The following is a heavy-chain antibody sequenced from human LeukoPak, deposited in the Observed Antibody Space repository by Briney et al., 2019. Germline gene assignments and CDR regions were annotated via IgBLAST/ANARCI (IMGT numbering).Heavy chain of an antibody. V-gene: IGHV3-23*01. CDR1: GFTSYSYA. D-gene: IGHD6-25*01. J-gene: IGHJ6*03. Sequence: GGSLRLSCVASGFTSYSYAMGWVRQSPGRGLECVSAISNYGHKTSYTDSVRGRFTISRDNSKNTVYLQMSSLRAEDTGIYYCVRNAASDFYYYMGVWGRGTTLIVS. CDR3: VRNAASDFYYYMGV. CDR2: ISNYGHKT.